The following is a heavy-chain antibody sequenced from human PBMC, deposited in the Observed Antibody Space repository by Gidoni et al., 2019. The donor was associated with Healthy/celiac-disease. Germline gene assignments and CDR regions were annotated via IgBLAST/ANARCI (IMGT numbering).Heavy chain of an antibody. CDR3: ARDGGVDTAMVTVYYYYGMDV. CDR1: GFTFSSYA. CDR2: ISYDGSNK. J-gene: IGHJ6*02. D-gene: IGHD5-18*01. Sequence: QVQLVESGGGVVQPGRSLRLSCAASGFTFSSYAMHWVRQAPGKGLEWGAVISYDGSNKYYADSVKGRFTISRDNSKNTLYLQMNSLRAEDTAVYYCARDGGVDTAMVTVYYYYGMDVWGQGTTVTVSS. V-gene: IGHV3-30-3*01.